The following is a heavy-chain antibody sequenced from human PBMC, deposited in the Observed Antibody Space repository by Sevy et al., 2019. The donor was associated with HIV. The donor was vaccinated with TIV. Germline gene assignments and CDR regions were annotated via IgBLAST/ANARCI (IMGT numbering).Heavy chain of an antibody. J-gene: IGHJ5*02. V-gene: IGHV1-2*02. D-gene: IGHD2-21*01. CDR3: AVAQHPIAWLDP. CDR1: GYSISDYY. CDR2: INPNSGDT. Sequence: ASVKVSCKASGYSISDYYIHWVRQAPGQGLEWMAWINPNSGDTNYTHNFRDRVTVTRDTFIGTVSLDLTRLTSGDTAVYYCAVAQHPIAWLDPWGQGTLVTVSS.